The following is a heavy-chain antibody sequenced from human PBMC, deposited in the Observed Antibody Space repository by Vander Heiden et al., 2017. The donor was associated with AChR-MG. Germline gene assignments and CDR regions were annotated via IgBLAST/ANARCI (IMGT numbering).Heavy chain of an antibody. J-gene: IGHJ4*02. CDR1: GFSLSVYA. Sequence: EVQLLESGGGVVPPGGSLRLSCAASGFSLSVYAMSWVRQIPGKGLRWVSVISGSGGRTNYAYSVKGLFTISRDNAKNTLYLQMNSLRVEDTAVYYCARDTAEDDWGQGTLVTVSS. D-gene: IGHD5-18*01. CDR2: ISGSGGRT. V-gene: IGHV3-23*01. CDR3: ARDTAEDD.